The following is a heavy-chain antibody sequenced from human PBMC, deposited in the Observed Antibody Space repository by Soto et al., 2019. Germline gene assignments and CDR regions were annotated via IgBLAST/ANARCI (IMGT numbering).Heavy chain of an antibody. V-gene: IGHV1-2*02. D-gene: IGHD2-15*01. J-gene: IGHJ6*02. Sequence: ASVNVSCKSSGYTFTAYYMHWVRQAPGQGLEWMGWINPNSGGTNYAQKFQGRVTMTRDTSISTAYMELSSLRSDDTAVYYCAKVNLRGNYFYSLEVWGQGTTVTVSS. CDR1: GYTFTAYY. CDR3: AKVNLRGNYFYSLEV. CDR2: INPNSGGT.